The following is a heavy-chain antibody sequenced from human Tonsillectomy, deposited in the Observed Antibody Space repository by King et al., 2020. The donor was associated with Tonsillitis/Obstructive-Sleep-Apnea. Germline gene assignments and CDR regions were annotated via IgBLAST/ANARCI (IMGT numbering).Heavy chain of an antibody. CDR2: ISWNSGSI. CDR3: AKALSYYYYMDV. CDR1: GFTFDDYA. J-gene: IGHJ6*03. V-gene: IGHV3-9*01. Sequence: VQLVESGGGLVQPGRSLRLSCAASGFTFDDYAMHWVRQAPGKGLEWVSGISWNSGSIGYADSVKGRFTISRDNAKNSLYLQMNSLRAEDTALYYCAKALSYYYYMDVLGKGTTVTVSS.